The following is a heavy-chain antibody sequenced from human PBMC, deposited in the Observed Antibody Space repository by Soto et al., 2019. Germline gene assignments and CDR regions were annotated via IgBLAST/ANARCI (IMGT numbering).Heavy chain of an antibody. CDR2: ISGSGGST. D-gene: IGHD3-22*01. J-gene: IGHJ4*02. CDR3: AKVLSSGYQGVDYFGY. V-gene: IGHV3-23*01. CDR1: GFTFSSYA. Sequence: GGSLRLSCAASGFTFSSYAMSWVRQAPGKGLEWVSAISGSGGSTYYADSVKGRFTISRDNSKNTLYLQMNSLRAEDTAVYYCAKVLSSGYQGVDYFGYWGQGALVTVSS.